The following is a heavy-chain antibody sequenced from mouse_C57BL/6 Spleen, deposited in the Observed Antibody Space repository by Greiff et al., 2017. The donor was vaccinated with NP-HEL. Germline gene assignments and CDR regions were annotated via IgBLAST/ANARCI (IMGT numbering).Heavy chain of an antibody. CDR2: IYWDDDK. CDR1: GFSLSTSGMG. Sequence: QVTLKECGPGILQSSQTLSLTCSFSGFSLSTSGMGVSWIRQPSGKGLEWLALIYWDDDKRYNPSLKSRLTISKDSSRNQVFLKITSVDTADTATYYCARRAAVITTVVADYFDYWGQGTTLTVSS. D-gene: IGHD1-1*01. V-gene: IGHV8-12*01. J-gene: IGHJ2*01. CDR3: ARRAAVITTVVADYFDY.